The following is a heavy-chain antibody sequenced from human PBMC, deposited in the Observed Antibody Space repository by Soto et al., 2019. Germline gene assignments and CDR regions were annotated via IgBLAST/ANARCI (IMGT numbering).Heavy chain of an antibody. Sequence: QVQLVESGGGVVQPGRSLRLSCAASGFTFSSYGMHWVRQAPGKGLEWVAVIWYDGSNKYYADSVKGRFTISRDNSKNSLYLQMNRQRAEDMAVYYCARDVMVTAMVMWYFDLWGRGTLVTVSS. CDR3: ARDVMVTAMVMWYFDL. CDR1: GFTFSSYG. D-gene: IGHD2-21*02. CDR2: IWYDGSNK. J-gene: IGHJ2*01. V-gene: IGHV3-33*01.